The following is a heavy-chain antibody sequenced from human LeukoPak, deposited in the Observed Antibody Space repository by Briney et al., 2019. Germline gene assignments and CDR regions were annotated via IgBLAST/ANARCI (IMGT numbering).Heavy chain of an antibody. Sequence: PGGSLRLPCAASGFTFGSYAMYWVRQAPGKGLEWIGSIYYSGSTYYNPSLKSRVTISVDTSKNQFSLKLSSVTAADTAVYYCATSCRVQQLVMRYWGQGTLVTVSS. CDR1: GFTFGSYA. J-gene: IGHJ4*02. D-gene: IGHD6-13*01. CDR3: ATSCRVQQLVMRY. CDR2: IYYSGST. V-gene: IGHV4-39*07.